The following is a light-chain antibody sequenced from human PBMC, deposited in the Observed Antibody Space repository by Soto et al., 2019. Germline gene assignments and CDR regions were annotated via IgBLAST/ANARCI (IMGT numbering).Light chain of an antibody. CDR3: QQRSNLPRGT. J-gene: IGKJ1*01. Sequence: EIVLTQSPGTLSLSPGERATLSCRASQSVSSSYLAWYQQKPGQAPRLLIYDASNRATGIPARFSGSGSGTDFTLTISSLEPEYCAVYYCQQRSNLPRGTVVQGTKVDIK. V-gene: IGKV3D-20*02. CDR2: DAS. CDR1: QSVSSSY.